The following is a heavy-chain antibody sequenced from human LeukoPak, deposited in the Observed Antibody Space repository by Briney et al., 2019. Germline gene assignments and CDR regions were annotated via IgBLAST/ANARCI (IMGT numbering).Heavy chain of an antibody. CDR2: IYTSGST. Sequence: SETLSLTCTVSGDSVSNYYWSWIRQPAGKGLEWIGRIYTSGSTNYNPSLKSRVTMSLDSSKNQFSLKLSSVTAADTAVYFCARDVVAAAGTWDYWGQGTLVTVSS. J-gene: IGHJ4*02. V-gene: IGHV4-4*07. CDR3: ARDVVAAAGTWDY. D-gene: IGHD6-13*01. CDR1: GDSVSNYY.